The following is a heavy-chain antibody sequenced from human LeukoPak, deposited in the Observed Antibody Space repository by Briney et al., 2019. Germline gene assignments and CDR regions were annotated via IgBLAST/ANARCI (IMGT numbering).Heavy chain of an antibody. D-gene: IGHD1-26*01. CDR3: ARRNIVGATGYYFDY. Sequence: GESLKISCKGSGYSFTSYWIGWMRQMPGKGLEWMGIIYPGDSDTRYSPSFQGQVTISADKSISTAYLQWSSLKASDTAMYYCARRNIVGATGYYFDYWGQGTLVTVSS. CDR1: GYSFTSYW. J-gene: IGHJ4*02. V-gene: IGHV5-51*01. CDR2: IYPGDSDT.